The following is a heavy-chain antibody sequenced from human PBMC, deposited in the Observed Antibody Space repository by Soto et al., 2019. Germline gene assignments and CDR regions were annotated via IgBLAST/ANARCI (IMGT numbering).Heavy chain of an antibody. CDR2: IIPIFGTA. CDR3: ARDHPDLTIFDG. D-gene: IGHD3-9*01. CDR1: GGTFSSYA. Sequence: QVQLVQSGAEVKKPGSSVKVSCKASGGTFSSYAISWVRQAPGQGLEWMGGIIPIFGTANYAQKFQGRVTSTADESTSTAYMELSSLRAEDTAVYYCARDHPDLTIFDGWGQGTLVTGYS. J-gene: IGHJ4*02. V-gene: IGHV1-69*01.